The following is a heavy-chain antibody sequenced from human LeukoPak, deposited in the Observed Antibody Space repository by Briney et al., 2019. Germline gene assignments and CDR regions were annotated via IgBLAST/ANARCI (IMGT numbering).Heavy chain of an antibody. Sequence: SGGSLRLSCAASGFTVSSNYMSWVRQAPGKGLEWVSVIYSGGSTYYADSVKGRFTISRDNSQNTLYLQMKSLRAQDTAVYYCARDSSGWNNWFDPWGQGTLVTVSS. J-gene: IGHJ5*02. CDR1: GFTVSSNY. D-gene: IGHD6-19*01. CDR3: ARDSSGWNNWFDP. V-gene: IGHV3-66*01. CDR2: IYSGGST.